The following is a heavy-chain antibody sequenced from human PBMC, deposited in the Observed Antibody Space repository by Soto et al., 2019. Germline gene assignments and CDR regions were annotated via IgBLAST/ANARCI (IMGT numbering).Heavy chain of an antibody. J-gene: IGHJ6*02. CDR3: ARVVGYSYGHVAYYYGMDV. D-gene: IGHD5-18*01. CDR2: IDPSDSYT. CDR1: GYSFTSYW. V-gene: IGHV5-10-1*01. Sequence: GESLKISCKGSGYSFTSYWISWVRQMPGKGLEWMGRIDPSDSYTNYSPSFQGRVTISADKSISTAYLQWSSLKASDTAMYYCARVVGYSYGHVAYYYGMDVWGQGTTVTVSS.